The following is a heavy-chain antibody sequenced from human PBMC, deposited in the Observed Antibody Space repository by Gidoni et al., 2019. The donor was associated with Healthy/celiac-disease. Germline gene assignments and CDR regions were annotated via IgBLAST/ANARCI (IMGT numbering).Heavy chain of an antibody. D-gene: IGHD2-2*01. V-gene: IGHV4-34*01. Sequence: GSFSGYYWSWIRQPPGKGLEWIGEINHSGSTNYNPSLKSRVTISVDTSKNQFSLKLSSVTAADTAVYYCARGYCSSTSCRFNYYYYYGMDVWGQGTTVTVSS. J-gene: IGHJ6*02. CDR1: GSFSGYY. CDR2: INHSGST. CDR3: ARGYCSSTSCRFNYYYYYGMDV.